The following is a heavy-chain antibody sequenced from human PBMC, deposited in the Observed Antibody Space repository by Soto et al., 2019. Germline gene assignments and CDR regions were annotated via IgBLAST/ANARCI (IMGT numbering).Heavy chain of an antibody. J-gene: IGHJ4*02. CDR2: INSDVSTT. CDR1: GFSFSSYW. D-gene: IGHD3-22*01. Sequence: EGSLRLSCAASGFSFSSYWMYWVRQAPGKGLVWVSRINSDVSTTTYADSVKGRFTISRDNAKNTLYLQMNSLRAEDTAVYYCAKTHWFDSSVYPFSDYWGQGALVTVSS. V-gene: IGHV3-74*01. CDR3: AKTHWFDSSVYPFSDY.